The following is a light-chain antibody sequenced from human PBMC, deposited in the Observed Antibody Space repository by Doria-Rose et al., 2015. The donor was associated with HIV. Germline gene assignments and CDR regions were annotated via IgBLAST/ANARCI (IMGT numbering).Light chain of an antibody. CDR1: QSVIIY. J-gene: IGKJ5*01. Sequence: TQSPATLSLSPGERATLSCRASQSVIIYLAWYQQKPGQPPRLLIYDASNRATGIPARFSGSGSGTDFTLTISSLEPDDFAVYYCQQRSNWPITFGQGTRLEIK. V-gene: IGKV3-11*01. CDR2: DAS. CDR3: QQRSNWPIT.